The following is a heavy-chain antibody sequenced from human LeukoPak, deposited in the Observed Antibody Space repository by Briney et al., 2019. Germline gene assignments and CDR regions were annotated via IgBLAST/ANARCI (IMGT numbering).Heavy chain of an antibody. CDR2: INWNGGST. CDR3: AELGITTIGGV. D-gene: IGHD3-10*02. CDR1: GFTFDDYG. J-gene: IGHJ6*04. Sequence: PGGSLRLSCAASGFTFDDYGMSWVRQAPGQGRDWVAGINWNGGSTGYAASVKGRFTISKDNAKNSLYLQMNSLRAEDTAVYYCAELGITTIGGVWGKGTTVTISS. V-gene: IGHV3-20*04.